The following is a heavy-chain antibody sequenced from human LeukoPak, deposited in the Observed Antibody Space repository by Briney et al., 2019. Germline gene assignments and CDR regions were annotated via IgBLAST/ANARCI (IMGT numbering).Heavy chain of an antibody. CDR2: ISYDGSNK. CDR1: GFTFSSYS. D-gene: IGHD5-12*01. CDR3: AKGRYSGYGDFDY. V-gene: IGHV3-30*18. J-gene: IGHJ4*02. Sequence: PGGSLRLSCAASGFTFSSYSMNWVRQAPGKGLEWVAVISYDGSNKYYADSVKGRFTISRDNSKNTLYLQMNSLRAEDTAVYYCAKGRYSGYGDFDYWGQGTLVTVSS.